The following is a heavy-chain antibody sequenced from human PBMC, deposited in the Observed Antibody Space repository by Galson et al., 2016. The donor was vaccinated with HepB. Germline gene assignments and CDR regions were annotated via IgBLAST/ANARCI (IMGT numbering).Heavy chain of an antibody. Sequence: SVKVSCKASGYTFSSHHMHWVRQAPGQGLEWMGAMNPTSGRTNYAQKFQGRVPMTRDTSTSTVYMESSSLTSDDTAIYYCARDSSDWSLPSGLSGMDVWGRGTTVTVSS. D-gene: IGHD6-19*01. CDR2: MNPTSGRT. V-gene: IGHV1-46*01. CDR1: GYTFSSHH. CDR3: ARDSSDWSLPSGLSGMDV. J-gene: IGHJ6*02.